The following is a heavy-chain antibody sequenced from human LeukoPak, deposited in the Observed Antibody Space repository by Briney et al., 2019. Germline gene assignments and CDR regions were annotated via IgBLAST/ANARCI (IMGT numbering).Heavy chain of an antibody. CDR2: IYYSGST. D-gene: IGHD3-22*01. V-gene: IGHV4-61*01. CDR1: GYSISSGYY. J-gene: IGHJ4*02. CDR3: ARDDYYDSSGYYN. Sequence: SETLSLTCAVSGYSISSGYYWSWIRQPPGKGLEWIGYIYYSGSTNYNPSLKSRVTISVDTSKNQFSLKLSSVTAADTAVYYCARDDYYDSSGYYNWGQGTLVTVSS.